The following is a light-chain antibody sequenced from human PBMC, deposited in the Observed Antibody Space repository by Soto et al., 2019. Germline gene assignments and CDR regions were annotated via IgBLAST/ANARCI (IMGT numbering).Light chain of an antibody. CDR1: QSISSW. J-gene: IGKJ1*01. CDR3: QQYNGYGSCT. Sequence: DIQMTQSPSTLSASVGDRVTITCRASQSISSWMAWYQQKPGKAPKLLIYKPSTLESGVPSRFSGSASGTEFTLTISSLQPDDFATYSCQQYNGYGSCTVGQGTKVEIK. CDR2: KPS. V-gene: IGKV1-5*03.